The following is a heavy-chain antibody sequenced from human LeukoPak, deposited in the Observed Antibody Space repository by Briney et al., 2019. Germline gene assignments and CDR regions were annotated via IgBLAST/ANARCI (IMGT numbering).Heavy chain of an antibody. J-gene: IGHJ5*02. CDR3: ARGGYSYLSTVWFDP. CDR1: GFTFSDYY. Sequence: GGSLRLSCAASGFTFSDYYMSWIRQAPGKGLEWVAVISYDGSIKYYADSVKGRFTISRDNSKNTLYLQMNSLRAEDTAVYYCARGGYSYLSTVWFDPWGQGTLVTVSS. CDR2: ISYDGSIK. D-gene: IGHD5-18*01. V-gene: IGHV3-30*03.